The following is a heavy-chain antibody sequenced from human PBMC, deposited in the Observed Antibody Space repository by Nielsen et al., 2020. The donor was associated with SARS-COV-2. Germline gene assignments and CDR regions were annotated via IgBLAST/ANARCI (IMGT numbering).Heavy chain of an antibody. J-gene: IGHJ4*02. CDR1: GYTFTSYG. CDR3: ARDQRMITFGGVIVSLDY. CDR2: ISAYNGNT. D-gene: IGHD3-16*02. V-gene: IGHV1-18*01. Sequence: ASVKVSCKASGYTFTSYGISWVRQAPGQGLEWMGWISAYNGNTSYAQKLQGRVTMTTDTSTSTAYMELRSLRSDDTAVYYCARDQRMITFGGVIVSLDYWGQGTLVTVSS.